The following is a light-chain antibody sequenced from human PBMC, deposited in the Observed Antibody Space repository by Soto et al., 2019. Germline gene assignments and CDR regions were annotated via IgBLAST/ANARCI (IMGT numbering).Light chain of an antibody. CDR2: DAS. CDR1: PRVSNS. V-gene: IGKV3-11*01. CDR3: QLSQQRSDWPPIT. Sequence: DTLLTQSPATLSSSPGERVTLPCRATPRVSNSLAWYQQKSGQAPRLLIYDASFRATGIPARFSGSGSGTDFTLTISSLEPEDFAVYYCQLSQQRSDWPPITFGQGTRLEIK. J-gene: IGKJ5*01.